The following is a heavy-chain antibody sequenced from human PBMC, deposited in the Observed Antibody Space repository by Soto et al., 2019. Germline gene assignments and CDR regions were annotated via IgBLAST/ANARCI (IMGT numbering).Heavy chain of an antibody. D-gene: IGHD4-4*01. J-gene: IGHJ4*02. CDR1: GGSFSGYY. Sequence: PSETLSLTCAVYGGSFSGYYWSWIRQPPGKGLEWIGEINHSGSTNYNPSLKRRVTISVDTSKNQFSLKLSSVTAADTAVYYCARLYSNSYFDYWGQGTLVTSPQ. V-gene: IGHV4-34*01. CDR3: ARLYSNSYFDY. CDR2: INHSGST.